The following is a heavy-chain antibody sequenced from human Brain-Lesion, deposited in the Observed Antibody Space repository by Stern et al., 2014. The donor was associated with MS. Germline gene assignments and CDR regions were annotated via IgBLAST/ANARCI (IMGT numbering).Heavy chain of an antibody. CDR3: ARRGDSSSSGFDY. D-gene: IGHD6-6*01. Sequence: EVQLVQSGAEVKKPGASLKLSCKGSGYRFTSNWIGWVRQMPGKGLEWMGIIWPGDSDTRYSPSFQGQVTISADKSISTAYLQWSSLQASDTAMYYCARRGDSSSSGFDYWGQGTLVIVSS. V-gene: IGHV5-51*01. CDR1: GYRFTSNW. CDR2: IWPGDSDT. J-gene: IGHJ4*02.